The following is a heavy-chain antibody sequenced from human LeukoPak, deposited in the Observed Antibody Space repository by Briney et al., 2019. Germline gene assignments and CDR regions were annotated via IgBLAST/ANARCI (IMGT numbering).Heavy chain of an antibody. CDR1: GGSSSGYY. CDR2: INHSGST. Sequence: SETLSLTCAVYGGSSSGYYWSWIRQPPGKGLEWIGEINHSGSTNYNPSLKSRVTISVDTSKNQFSLKLSSVTAADTAVYYCARGDRVLTGYRVRPYYFDYWGQGTLVTVSS. V-gene: IGHV4-34*01. D-gene: IGHD3-9*01. CDR3: ARGDRVLTGYRVRPYYFDY. J-gene: IGHJ4*02.